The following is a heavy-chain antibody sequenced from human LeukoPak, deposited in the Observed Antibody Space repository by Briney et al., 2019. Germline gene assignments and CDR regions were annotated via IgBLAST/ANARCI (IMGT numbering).Heavy chain of an antibody. CDR1: GFTFSSYA. Sequence: PGGSLRLSCAASGFTFSSYAMSWVRQAPGKGLEWVSSVTGSGDSTYYADSVKGRFTISRDNSKNTLHLQMNSLRTEDTAVYYCAKDSTAYSSGWRSDFDCWGQGTPVTVSS. D-gene: IGHD6-19*01. J-gene: IGHJ4*02. CDR3: AKDSTAYSSGWRSDFDC. CDR2: VTGSGDST. V-gene: IGHV3-23*01.